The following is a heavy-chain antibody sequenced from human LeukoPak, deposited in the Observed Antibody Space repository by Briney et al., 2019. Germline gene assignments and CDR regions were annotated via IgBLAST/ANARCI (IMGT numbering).Heavy chain of an antibody. D-gene: IGHD2-21*02. CDR3: ATKKTPLYCGGDCYSGLGWFDP. CDR2: IIPSDGST. Sequence: GASVKVSCKASGYXFTRYFMRWVRQAPGQGLEWMGIIIPSDGSTSYAQKFQGRVTMTRDTSTSTVYMELSSLRSEDTAVYYCATKKTPLYCGGDCYSGLGWFDPWGQGTLITVSS. J-gene: IGHJ5*02. CDR1: GYXFTRYF. V-gene: IGHV1-46*01.